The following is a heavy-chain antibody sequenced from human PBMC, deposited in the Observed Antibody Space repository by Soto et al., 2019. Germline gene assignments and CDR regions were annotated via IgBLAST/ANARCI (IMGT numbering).Heavy chain of an antibody. CDR1: GYTFTSYG. Sequence: ASVKVSCKASGYTFTSYGISWVRQAPGQGLEWMGWISAYNGNTNYAQKLQGRVTMTTDTSTSTAYMELRSLRSDDTAVYYCAREVGRSASHPPYYYYMDVWGKGTTVTVSS. J-gene: IGHJ6*03. V-gene: IGHV1-18*01. D-gene: IGHD3-10*01. CDR3: AREVGRSASHPPYYYYMDV. CDR2: ISAYNGNT.